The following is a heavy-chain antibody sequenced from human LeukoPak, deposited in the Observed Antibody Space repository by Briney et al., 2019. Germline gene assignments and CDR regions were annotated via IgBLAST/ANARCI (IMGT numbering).Heavy chain of an antibody. CDR1: GGSFSGYY. Sequence: PSETLSLTCAVYGGSFSGYYWSWIRQPPGKGLEWIGEINHSGSTNYNPSLKSRVTISVDTSKNQFSLKLSSVTAADTAVYYCARGGPRYDILTGYYYYYYMDVWGTGTTVTVSS. D-gene: IGHD3-9*01. CDR3: ARGGPRYDILTGYYYYYYMDV. CDR2: INHSGST. V-gene: IGHV4-34*01. J-gene: IGHJ6*03.